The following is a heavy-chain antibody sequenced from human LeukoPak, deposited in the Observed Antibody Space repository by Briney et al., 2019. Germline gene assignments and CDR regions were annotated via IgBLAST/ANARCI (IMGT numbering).Heavy chain of an antibody. Sequence: GEALKISCKGSGSSFTSYWIVWVLQMPGKGLEGMGIIYPGDSDTRYSPSFQGQVTISADKSISTAYLQWSSLKASDTAMYYCARLIGSGWPIDYWGQGTLVTVSS. CDR1: GSSFTSYW. CDR2: IYPGDSDT. D-gene: IGHD6-19*01. V-gene: IGHV5-51*01. J-gene: IGHJ4*02. CDR3: ARLIGSGWPIDY.